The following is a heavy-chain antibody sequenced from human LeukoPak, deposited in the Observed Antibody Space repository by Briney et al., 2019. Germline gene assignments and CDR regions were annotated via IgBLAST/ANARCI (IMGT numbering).Heavy chain of an antibody. CDR2: ISSSSSYI. V-gene: IGHV3-21*01. Sequence: PGGSLRLSCAASGFTFSSYAMHWVRQAPGKGLEWVSSISSSSSYIYYADSVKGRFTISRDNAKNSLYLQMNSLRAEDTAVYYCARETYGSGSYYKWDYWGQGTLVTVSS. CDR3: ARETYGSGSYYKWDY. J-gene: IGHJ4*02. CDR1: GFTFSSYA. D-gene: IGHD3-10*01.